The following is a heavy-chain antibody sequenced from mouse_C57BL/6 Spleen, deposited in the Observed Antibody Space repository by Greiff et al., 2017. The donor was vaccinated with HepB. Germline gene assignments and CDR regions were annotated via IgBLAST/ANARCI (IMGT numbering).Heavy chain of an antibody. CDR3: ARLITTGGRYGVGYYAMDY. D-gene: IGHD2-4*01. J-gene: IGHJ4*01. CDR2: INPNNGGT. CDR1: GYTFTDYY. Sequence: EVQLQQSGPELVKPGASVKISCKASGYTFTDYYMNWVKQSHGKSLEWIGDINPNNGGTSYNQKFKGKATLTVDKSSSTAYMELRSLTSEDSAVYYCARLITTGGRYGVGYYAMDYWGQGTSVTVSS. V-gene: IGHV1-26*01.